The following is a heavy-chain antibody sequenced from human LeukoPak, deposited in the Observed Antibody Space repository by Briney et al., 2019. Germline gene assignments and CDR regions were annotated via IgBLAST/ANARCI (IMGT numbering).Heavy chain of an antibody. V-gene: IGHV1-69-2*01. J-gene: IGHJ4*02. CDR3: ATDVAAAMTHDY. CDR1: GYTFTGYY. Sequence: ASVKVSCKASGYTFTGYYMHWVQQAPGKGLEWMGRIDPEDGDTVYSRRFQGRVSMTADTSTLTAYLEVTSLRFEDSAVYYCATDVAAAMTHDYWGQGTLVTVSS. CDR2: IDPEDGDT. D-gene: IGHD6-13*01.